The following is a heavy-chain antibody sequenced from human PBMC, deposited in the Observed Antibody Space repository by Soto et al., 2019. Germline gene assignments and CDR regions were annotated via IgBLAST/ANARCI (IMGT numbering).Heavy chain of an antibody. CDR3: ARDVFCGGAPACPDMDV. CDR1: GYTFSGYS. D-gene: IGHD2-21*01. Sequence: QVVLEQSGGEVKKPGASVKVSCKASGYTFSGYSITWVRQAPGQGLEWMGRISGYNGNTNYARTLRDRLTLTTDTSTSTAYMELRSRTSDDTAVYYCARDVFCGGAPACPDMDVWGQGTTVTVSS. V-gene: IGHV1-18*04. CDR2: ISGYNGNT. J-gene: IGHJ6*02.